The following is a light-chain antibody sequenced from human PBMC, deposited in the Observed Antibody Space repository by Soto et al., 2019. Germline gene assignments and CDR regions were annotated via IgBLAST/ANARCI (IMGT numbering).Light chain of an antibody. CDR3: QSYDSSLSGWV. J-gene: IGLJ3*02. CDR1: SSNIGAGYG. CDR2: GNS. Sequence: QSALTQPPSVSGAPGQRVTISCTGSSSNIGAGYGVHWYQQLPGTAPKVLIYGNSNRPSGVPDRFSGSKSGTSASLAITGLQADDEADYYCQSYDSSLSGWVFGGGTQLTVL. V-gene: IGLV1-40*01.